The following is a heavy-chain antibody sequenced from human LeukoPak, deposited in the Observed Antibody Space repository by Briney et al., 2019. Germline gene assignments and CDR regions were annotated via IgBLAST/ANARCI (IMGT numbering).Heavy chain of an antibody. CDR3: AGQWRLRN. CDR1: GGFISSSSYY. CDR2: IYYSGST. Sequence: SETLSLTCTGSGGFISSSSYYWGWIRQPPGKGLEWIGSIYYSGSTYYNPSLKSRVTISVDTSKNQFSLKLSSVTAADTAVYYCAGQWRLRNWGQGTLVTVSS. V-gene: IGHV4-39*01. J-gene: IGHJ4*02. D-gene: IGHD6-25*01.